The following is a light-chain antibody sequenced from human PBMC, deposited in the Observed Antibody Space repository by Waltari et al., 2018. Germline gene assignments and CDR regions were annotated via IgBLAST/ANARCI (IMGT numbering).Light chain of an antibody. CDR3: QTGGHGTWV. V-gene: IGLV4-69*01. CDR1: SGHSSNV. CDR2: VHSDGSH. Sequence: QLVLTQSPSASASLGASVKLTCTLNSGHSSNVVAWLQQQPEKGPRYLLKVHSDGSHSKGDEIPDRFSGSSSGAERYRPISSVQSEDEADYYCQTGGHGTWVFGGGTKLTVL. J-gene: IGLJ3*02.